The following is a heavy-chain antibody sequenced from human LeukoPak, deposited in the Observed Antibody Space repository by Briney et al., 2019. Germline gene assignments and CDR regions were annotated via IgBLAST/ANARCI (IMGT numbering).Heavy chain of an antibody. CDR3: ARALDPYYYYMDV. D-gene: IGHD3/OR15-3a*01. CDR2: IYYSGST. J-gene: IGHJ6*03. V-gene: IGHV4-59*01. CDR1: GGSISSYY. Sequence: ASETLSLTCTVSGGSISSYYWSWIRQPPGKGLEWIGYIYYSGSTNYNPSLKSRVTISVDTSKNQFSLKLSSVTAADTAVYYCARALDPYYYYMDVWGKGTTVTVSS.